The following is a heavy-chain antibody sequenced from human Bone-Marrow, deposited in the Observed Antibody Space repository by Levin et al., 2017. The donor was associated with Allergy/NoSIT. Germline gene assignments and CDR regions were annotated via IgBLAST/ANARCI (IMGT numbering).Heavy chain of an antibody. V-gene: IGHV1-69*01. Sequence: KISCKASGGTSSSYGISWVRQAPGQGLEWMGGIIPMFGSANYAQRFQGRVTITADDSTSTAYMALSSLKSEDTAVYYRSRGFLIGHEDYDSARWGRDVWGEGTTVTVS. CDR3: SRGFLIGHEDYDSARWGRDV. CDR2: IIPMFGSA. D-gene: IGHD4-17*01. CDR1: GGTSSSYG. J-gene: IGHJ6*02.